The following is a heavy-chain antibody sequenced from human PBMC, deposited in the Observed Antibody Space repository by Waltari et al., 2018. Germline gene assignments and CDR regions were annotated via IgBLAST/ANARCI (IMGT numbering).Heavy chain of an antibody. D-gene: IGHD2-21*01. Sequence: QLQLQESGPGLVKPSETLSLTCTVSGGSISSSSYYWGWIRQPPGKGLEWIGSIYYSGSTYYNPSLKSRVTISVDTSKNQFSLKLSSVTAADTAVYYCASRDPISSFDYWGQGTLVTVSS. CDR1: GGSISSSSYY. CDR2: IYYSGST. V-gene: IGHV4-39*07. J-gene: IGHJ4*02. CDR3: ASRDPISSFDY.